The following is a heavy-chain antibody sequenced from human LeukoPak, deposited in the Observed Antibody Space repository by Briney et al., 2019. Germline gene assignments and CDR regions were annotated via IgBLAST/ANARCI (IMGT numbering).Heavy chain of an antibody. CDR1: GGSISSSSYY. CDR2: IYYSGST. V-gene: IGHV4-39*01. Sequence: SETLSLTCTVSGGSISSSSYYWGWIRQPPGQGLEWIGSIYYSGSTCYNPSLKSRVTISVDTSKNQFSLKLSSVTAADTAVYYCARQGWDYDFWSGYEVYWGQGTLVTVSS. CDR3: ARQGWDYDFWSGYEVY. D-gene: IGHD3-3*01. J-gene: IGHJ4*02.